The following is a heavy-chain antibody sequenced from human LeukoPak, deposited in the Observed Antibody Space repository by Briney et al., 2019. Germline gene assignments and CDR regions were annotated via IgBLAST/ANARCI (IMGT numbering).Heavy chain of an antibody. CDR2: INHSGST. D-gene: IGHD4/OR15-4a*01. Sequence: SETLSLTCAVYGGSFSGYYWSWIRQPPGKGLEWTGEINHSGSTNYNPSLKSRVTISVDTSKNQFSLKLSSVTAADTAVYYCASSLTGGQDFDYWGQGTLVTVSS. V-gene: IGHV4-34*01. J-gene: IGHJ4*02. CDR1: GGSFSGYY. CDR3: ASSLTGGQDFDY.